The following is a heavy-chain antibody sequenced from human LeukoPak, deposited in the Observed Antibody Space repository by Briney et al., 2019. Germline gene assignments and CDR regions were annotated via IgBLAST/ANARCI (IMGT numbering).Heavy chain of an antibody. CDR1: GFTFSTYT. CDR2: IGNNGGGI. Sequence: GGSLRLSCAASGFTFSTYTMYWVRHPPGKRLEWVSIIGNNGGGIHYADSVKGRFTISRDNSKNTLYLQMNSLRAEDTAVYYCARETTVTTRSAYYFDYWGQGTLVTVSS. CDR3: ARETTVTTRSAYYFDY. D-gene: IGHD4-17*01. J-gene: IGHJ4*02. V-gene: IGHV3-23*01.